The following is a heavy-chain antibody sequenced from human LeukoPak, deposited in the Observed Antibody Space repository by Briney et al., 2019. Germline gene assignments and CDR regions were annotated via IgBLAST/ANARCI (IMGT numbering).Heavy chain of an antibody. J-gene: IGHJ6*02. Sequence: GGSLSLSCAASGFTFSSYSMNWVRQTPGQGLEWVSAISGSGGSTYYADSVKGRFTISRDNSKNTLYLQMNSLRAEDTAVYYCAKDLNWNYWYGMDVWGQGTTVTVSS. CDR2: ISGSGGST. CDR1: GFTFSSYS. CDR3: AKDLNWNYWYGMDV. V-gene: IGHV3-23*01. D-gene: IGHD1-1*01.